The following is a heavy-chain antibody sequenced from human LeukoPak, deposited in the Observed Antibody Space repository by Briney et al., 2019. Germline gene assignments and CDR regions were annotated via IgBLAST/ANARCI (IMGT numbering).Heavy chain of an antibody. CDR1: GFTFSSYS. V-gene: IGHV3-21*01. J-gene: IGHJ4*02. CDR2: ISSSSSYI. Sequence: GGSLRLSCAASGFTFSSYSMNWVRQAPGKGLEWVSSISSSSSYIYYADSVKGRFTISRDNAKNSLYPQMNSLRAEDTAVYYCARARKDYDSSGYYYFDYWGQGTLVTVSS. CDR3: ARARKDYDSSGYYYFDY. D-gene: IGHD3-22*01.